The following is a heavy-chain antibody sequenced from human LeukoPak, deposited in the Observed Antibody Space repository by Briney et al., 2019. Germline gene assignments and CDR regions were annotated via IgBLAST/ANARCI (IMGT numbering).Heavy chain of an antibody. CDR1: GYTFSNYW. J-gene: IGHJ4*02. CDR3: ARQVAVAAWEY. Sequence: GESLKISCQGFGYTFSNYWIGWVRQMPGKGLEWMGIIYPGDSETRYSPSFQGQVTISADKSINTAYLQWSSLKASDTAMYYCARQVAVAAWEYWGQGTLVTVSS. CDR2: IYPGDSET. D-gene: IGHD6-19*01. V-gene: IGHV5-51*01.